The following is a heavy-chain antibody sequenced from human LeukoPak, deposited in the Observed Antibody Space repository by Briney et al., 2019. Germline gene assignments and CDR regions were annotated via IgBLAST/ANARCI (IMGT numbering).Heavy chain of an antibody. Sequence: GGSLRLSCAASGXTFSNAWMSWVRQAPGKGLEWVSSISSSSSHMFYADSVKGRFSISRDNANNSPYLQMNSLRAEDTAVYYCVRDSGSPYGYYFLHWGQGTLVTVSS. CDR1: GXTFSNAW. D-gene: IGHD1-26*01. CDR2: ISSSSSHM. J-gene: IGHJ1*01. V-gene: IGHV3-21*01. CDR3: VRDSGSPYGYYFLH.